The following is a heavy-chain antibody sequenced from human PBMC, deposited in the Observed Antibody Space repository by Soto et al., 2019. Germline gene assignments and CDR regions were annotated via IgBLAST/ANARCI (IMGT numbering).Heavy chain of an antibody. V-gene: IGHV4-39*01. CDR2: IYYNGDT. CDR3: ARFSGNAFDI. Sequence: SETLSLTCSVSGGSISSSSYNWDWIRQPPGKGLEWIGTIYYNGDTDYNPSLKSRATISVDASDYQFSLKLSSVTAADTSIYYCARFSGNAFDIWGHGTMVTVSS. CDR1: GGSISSSSYN. J-gene: IGHJ3*02.